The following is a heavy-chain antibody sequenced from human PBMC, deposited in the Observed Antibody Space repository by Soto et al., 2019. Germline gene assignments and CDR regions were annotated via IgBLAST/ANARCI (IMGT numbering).Heavy chain of an antibody. CDR2: IYYSGST. CDR1: GGSISSGGYY. D-gene: IGHD6-13*01. J-gene: IGHJ4*02. Sequence: QVQLQESGPGLVKPSQTMSLTCTVSGGSISSGGYYWSWIRQHPGKGLEWIGYIYYSGSTYYNPSLKSRVTISVDTSKNQFSLKLSSVTAADTAVYYCARDPGIAAAARGTFDYWGQGTLVTVSS. CDR3: ARDPGIAAAARGTFDY. V-gene: IGHV4-31*03.